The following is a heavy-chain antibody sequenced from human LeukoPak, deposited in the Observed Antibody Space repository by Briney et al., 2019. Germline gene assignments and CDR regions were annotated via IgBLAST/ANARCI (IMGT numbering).Heavy chain of an antibody. V-gene: IGHV4-59*02. CDR3: ATLVYSGSRYHFDT. Sequence: SETLPLTCSVSNGAVKNYYWTWIRQPPGQGLEWIGNFLYSGTTTYRASLDSRLIISVDNSKNTVSLRLFSVTAADTAVYYCATLVYSGSRYHFDTWGQGTLVTVSS. D-gene: IGHD1-26*01. J-gene: IGHJ4*02. CDR2: FLYSGTT. CDR1: NGAVKNYY.